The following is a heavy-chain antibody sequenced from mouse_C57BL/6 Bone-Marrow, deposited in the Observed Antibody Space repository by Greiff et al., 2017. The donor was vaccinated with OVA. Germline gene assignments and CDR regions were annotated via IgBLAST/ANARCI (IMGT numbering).Heavy chain of an antibody. CDR2: IDPETGGT. CDR3: TGVFAY. Sequence: VKVVESGAELVRPGASVTLSCKASGYTFTDYEMHWVKQTPVHGLEWIGAIDPETGGTAYNQKFKGKAILTADKSSSTAYMELRSLTSEDSAVYYFTGVFAYWGQGTLVTVSA. J-gene: IGHJ3*01. V-gene: IGHV1-15*01. CDR1: GYTFTDYE.